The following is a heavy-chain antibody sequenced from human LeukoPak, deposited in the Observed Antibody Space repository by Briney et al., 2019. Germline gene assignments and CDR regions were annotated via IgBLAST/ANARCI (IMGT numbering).Heavy chain of an antibody. CDR2: IYYSGST. D-gene: IGHD4-17*01. V-gene: IGHV4-39*01. J-gene: IGHJ4*02. Sequence: PSETLSLTCTVSGDSISSSTYYWGWLRQPPGKRLEWIGNIYYSGSTYYNPSLKSRVTMSVDTSKKQLSLKLSSVTAADTAVYYCARQVATVTTFPLNWFTGWGQGTLVTVSS. CDR1: GDSISSSTYY. CDR3: ARQVATVTTFPLNWFTG.